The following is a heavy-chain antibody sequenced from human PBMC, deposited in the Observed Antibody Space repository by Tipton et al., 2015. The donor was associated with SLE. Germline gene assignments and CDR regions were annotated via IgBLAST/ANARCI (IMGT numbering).Heavy chain of an antibody. J-gene: IGHJ4*02. CDR1: GGSFSGSH. D-gene: IGHD3-3*01. Sequence: GLVKPSETLSLTCAVYGGSFSGSHWSWIRQPPGKGLEWIGEINHSGSTNYNPSLKSRVTISVDTSKNQLSLKLSSVTAADTAVYCCARGLLEWSDYWGQGTLVTVSS. CDR3: ARGLLEWSDY. CDR2: INHSGST. V-gene: IGHV4-34*01.